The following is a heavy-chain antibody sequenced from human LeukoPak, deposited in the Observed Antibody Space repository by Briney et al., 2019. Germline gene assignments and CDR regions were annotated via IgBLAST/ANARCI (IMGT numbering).Heavy chain of an antibody. CDR3: ATGTPLIDESYWVRGGGSYYGMDV. V-gene: IGHV3-64*01. D-gene: IGHD1-26*01. CDR2: ISSNGGST. J-gene: IGHJ6*02. Sequence: GGSLRLSCAASGFTFSSYAMHWVRQAPGKGLEYVSAISSNGGSTYYANSVKGRFTISRDNSKNTLYLQMGSLRAEDMAVYHCATGTPLIDESYWVRGGGSYYGMDVWGQGTTVTVSS. CDR1: GFTFSSYA.